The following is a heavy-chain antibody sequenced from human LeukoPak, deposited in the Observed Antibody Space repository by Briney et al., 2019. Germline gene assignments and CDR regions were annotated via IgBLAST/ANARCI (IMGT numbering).Heavy chain of an antibody. CDR3: AREIVVVPAAISSYYYYYMDV. CDR1: GGSFSGYY. D-gene: IGHD2-2*01. V-gene: IGHV4-34*01. CDR2: INHSGST. Sequence: PSETLSLTCAVYGGSFSGYYWSWIRQPPGKGLEWIGEINHSGSTNYNPSLKSRVTISVDTSKNQFSLKLSSVTAADTAVYYCAREIVVVPAAISSYYYYYMDVWGKGTTVTISS. J-gene: IGHJ6*03.